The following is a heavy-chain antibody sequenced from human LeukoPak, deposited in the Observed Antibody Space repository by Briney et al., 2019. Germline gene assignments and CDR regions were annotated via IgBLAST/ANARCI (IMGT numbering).Heavy chain of an antibody. CDR3: ARGARSPVGPLTGYYGY. D-gene: IGHD3-9*01. CDR1: GESFSGYY. V-gene: IGHV4-34*01. J-gene: IGHJ4*02. Sequence: SETLSLTCAVYGESFSGYYWSWTRQPPGKGLEWLGEINHSGSTNYNPSLKSRVTISVDTSKNQFSLKPSSVTAADTAVYYCARGARSPVGPLTGYYGYWGQGTLVTVSS. CDR2: INHSGST.